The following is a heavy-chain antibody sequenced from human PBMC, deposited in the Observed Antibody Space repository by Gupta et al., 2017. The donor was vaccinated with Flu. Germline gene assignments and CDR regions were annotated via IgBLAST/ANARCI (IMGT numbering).Heavy chain of an antibody. J-gene: IGHJ6*03. CDR2: IGMMGDT. Sequence: FRGLDFHWGRLTTGGGLEWVSAIGMMGDTYYVAAGMSRFTITRENAKNPLSLQMNNRRAGDTAVYYCPRERLGVAYYDMDVWGKGTTVTVAS. CDR3: PRERLGVAYYDMDV. V-gene: IGHV3-13*01. D-gene: IGHD3-16*01. CDR1: FRGLD.